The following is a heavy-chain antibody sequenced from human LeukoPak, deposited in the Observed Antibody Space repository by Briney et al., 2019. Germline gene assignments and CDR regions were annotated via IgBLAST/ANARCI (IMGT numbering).Heavy chain of an antibody. J-gene: IGHJ3*02. CDR3: ATEYSEDAFDI. V-gene: IGHV3-21*01. Sequence: GGSLRLSCAASGFTFSSHSMNWVRQAPGKGLEWVSSISSSSSYIYYADSVKGRFTISRDNAKNSLYLQMNSLRAEDTAVYYCATEYSEDAFDIWGQGTMVTVSS. D-gene: IGHD1-14*01. CDR2: ISSSSSYI. CDR1: GFTFSSHS.